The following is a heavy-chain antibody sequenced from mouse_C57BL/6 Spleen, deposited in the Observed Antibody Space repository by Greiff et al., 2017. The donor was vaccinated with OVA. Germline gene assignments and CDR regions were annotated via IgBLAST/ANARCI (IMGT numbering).Heavy chain of an antibody. CDR2: IWWDDDK. CDR1: GFSLSTFGMG. Sequence: QVTLKVSGPGILQPSQTLSLTCSFSGFSLSTFGMGVGWIRQPSGKGLEWLAHIWWDDDKYSNPALKSRLTISKETSKNQVFLKIDNVDTADTATYYCARIVVYYGNYGYWYFDVWGTGTTVTVSS. CDR3: ARIVVYYGNYGYWYFDV. J-gene: IGHJ1*03. D-gene: IGHD2-1*01. V-gene: IGHV8-8*01.